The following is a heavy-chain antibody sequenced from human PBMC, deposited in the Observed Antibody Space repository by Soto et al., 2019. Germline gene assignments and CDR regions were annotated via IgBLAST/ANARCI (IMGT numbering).Heavy chain of an antibody. J-gene: IGHJ4*02. CDR2: ISGSGGST. D-gene: IGHD6-13*01. V-gene: IGHV3-23*01. CDR1: GFTFSSYA. Sequence: GGSLRLSCAASGFTFSSYAMSWVRQAPGKGLEWVSAISGSGGSTYYADSVKGRFTISRDNSKNTLYLQMNSLRHEDTAVYFCARERAIAATGIFYYWGQGTLVTVSS. CDR3: ARERAIAATGIFYY.